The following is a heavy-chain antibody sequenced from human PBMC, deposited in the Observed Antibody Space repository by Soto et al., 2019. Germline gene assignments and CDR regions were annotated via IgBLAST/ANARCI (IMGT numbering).Heavy chain of an antibody. CDR2: ISGSGTTA. Sequence: EVQLLESGGGLVQPGGSLRLSCAASGFVFSSYAMSWVGQAPGKGLEWVSAISGSGTTAYYADSVKGRFIFSRDNPKNTMYLQMNSLRVEDTPVYFCAKTTDGWFSAFEIWGQGTVVTVSS. CDR1: GFVFSSYA. V-gene: IGHV3-23*01. CDR3: AKTTDGWFSAFEI. J-gene: IGHJ3*02. D-gene: IGHD6-19*01.